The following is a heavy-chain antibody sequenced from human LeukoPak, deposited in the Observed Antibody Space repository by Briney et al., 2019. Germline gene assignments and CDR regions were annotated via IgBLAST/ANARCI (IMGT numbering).Heavy chain of an antibody. V-gene: IGHV4-39*07. CDR2: IYYGGAT. CDR1: GGSISSSNYY. Sequence: SETLSLTCTVSGGSISSSNYYWAWIRQPPGKGLEWIATIYYGGATQYNPSLKSRVTISVDTSKNQFSLKMSSVTAADTAFYYCARELRYSSADSCYSCDYWGRGSLVTVSS. J-gene: IGHJ4*02. CDR3: ARELRYSSADSCYSCDY. D-gene: IGHD2-15*01.